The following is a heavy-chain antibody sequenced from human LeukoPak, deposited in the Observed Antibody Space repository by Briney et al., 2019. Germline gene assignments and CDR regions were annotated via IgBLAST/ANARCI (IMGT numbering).Heavy chain of an antibody. CDR2: IYHSGSA. Sequence: KASETLSLTCTVFGYSITTGYYWGWIRQPPGKGLEWIGSIYHSGSAFYSPSLKSRVTISVDTSKNQFSLKLSSVTAADTAIYYCARDQDYYGSGSYGPDHWGQGTQVTVSS. CDR1: GYSITTGYY. D-gene: IGHD3-10*01. J-gene: IGHJ4*02. CDR3: ARDQDYYGSGSYGPDH. V-gene: IGHV4-38-2*02.